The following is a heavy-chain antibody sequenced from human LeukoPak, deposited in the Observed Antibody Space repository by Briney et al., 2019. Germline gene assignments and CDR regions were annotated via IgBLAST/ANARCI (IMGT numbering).Heavy chain of an antibody. D-gene: IGHD2-2*01. V-gene: IGHV3-53*01. CDR3: ARDGSSTSGGSFDC. Sequence: GGSLRLSCAASGFTVSSNYMSWVRQAPGKGLEWASVIYSGGSTYYADSVKGRFTISRDNSKNTLYLQMNSLRAEDTAVYYCARDGSSTSGGSFDCWGQGTLVTVSS. CDR2: IYSGGST. CDR1: GFTVSSNY. J-gene: IGHJ4*02.